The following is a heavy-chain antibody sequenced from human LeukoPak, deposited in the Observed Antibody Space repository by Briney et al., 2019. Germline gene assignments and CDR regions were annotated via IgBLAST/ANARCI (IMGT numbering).Heavy chain of an antibody. CDR2: MNPNSGNT. Sequence: VASVKVSCKASGYTFTSYDIHWVRQATGQGLEGMGWMNPNSGNTGYAQKFQGRVTMTRNTSISTAYMELSSLRSEDTAVYYCARGHRDVIFQYGSGDRHWFDPWGQGTLVTVSS. CDR3: ARGHRDVIFQYGSGDRHWFDP. V-gene: IGHV1-8*01. CDR1: GYTFTSYD. D-gene: IGHD3-10*01. J-gene: IGHJ5*02.